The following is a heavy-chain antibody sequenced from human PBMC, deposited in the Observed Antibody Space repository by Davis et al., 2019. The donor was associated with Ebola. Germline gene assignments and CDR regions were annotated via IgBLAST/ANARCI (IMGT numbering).Heavy chain of an antibody. V-gene: IGHV4-61*01. CDR1: GGSVSSGSYY. CDR2: IYYSGST. CDR3: AVWFTTVTTESGY. D-gene: IGHD4-17*01. J-gene: IGHJ4*02. Sequence: MPGGSLRLSCTVSGGSVSSGSYYWSWIRQPPGKGLEWIGYIYYSGSTNYNPSLKSRVTISVDTSKNQFSLKLSSVTAADTAVYYCAVWFTTVTTESGYWGQGTLVTVSS.